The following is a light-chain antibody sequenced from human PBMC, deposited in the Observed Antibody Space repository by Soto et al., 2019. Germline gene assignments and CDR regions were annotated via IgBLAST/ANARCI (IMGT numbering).Light chain of an antibody. V-gene: IGKV3-11*01. CDR3: QQRSSCPLT. Sequence: EIVMTQSPATLSVSPGKRATLSCRASQSVSSNLAWHQQRPGQAPRLLIYGASYRATGIPARFSGSGSGTDFTLTISSLEPEDFAVYYCQQRSSCPLTFGGGTKVDIK. CDR1: QSVSSN. CDR2: GAS. J-gene: IGKJ4*01.